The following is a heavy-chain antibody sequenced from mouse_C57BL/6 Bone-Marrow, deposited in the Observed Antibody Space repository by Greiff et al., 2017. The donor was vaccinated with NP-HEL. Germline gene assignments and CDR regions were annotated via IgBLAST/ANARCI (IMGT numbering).Heavy chain of an antibody. D-gene: IGHD2-4*01. J-gene: IGHJ1*03. CDR1: GYSFTSYY. Sequence: LVESGPELVKPGASVKISCKASGYSFTSYYIHWVKQRPGQGLEWIGWIYPGSGNTKYNEKFKGKATLTAATSSSTAYMQLSSLTSEDSAVYYCARWRYYDYDGALYWYFDVWGTGTTVTVSS. V-gene: IGHV1-66*01. CDR3: ARWRYYDYDGALYWYFDV. CDR2: IYPGSGNT.